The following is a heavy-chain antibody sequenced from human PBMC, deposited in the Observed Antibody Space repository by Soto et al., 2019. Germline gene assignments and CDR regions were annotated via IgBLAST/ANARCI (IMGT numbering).Heavy chain of an antibody. Sequence: ASVKVSCKASGYTFTGYYMHWVRQAPGQGLEWMGWINPNSGGTNYAQKFQGWVTMTRDTSISTAYMELSRLRSDDTAVYYCARIHGYNPWASYFDYWGQGTLVTVSS. V-gene: IGHV1-2*04. CDR1: GYTFTGYY. CDR2: INPNSGGT. CDR3: ARIHGYNPWASYFDY. D-gene: IGHD5-12*01. J-gene: IGHJ4*02.